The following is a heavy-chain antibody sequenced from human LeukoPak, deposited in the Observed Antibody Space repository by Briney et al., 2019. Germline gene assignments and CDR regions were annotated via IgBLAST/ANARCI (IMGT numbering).Heavy chain of an antibody. J-gene: IGHJ6*02. CDR1: GFTFSSYG. CDR3: AKDPAMDENYYYYYGMDV. V-gene: IGHV3-30*18. Sequence: GGSLRLSCAASGFTFSSYGMHWVRQAPGKGLEWVAVISYDGSNKYYADSVKGRFTISRDNSKNTLYLQMNSLRAEDTAVYYCAKDPAMDENYYYYYGMDVWGQGTTVTASS. CDR2: ISYDGSNK. D-gene: IGHD5-18*01.